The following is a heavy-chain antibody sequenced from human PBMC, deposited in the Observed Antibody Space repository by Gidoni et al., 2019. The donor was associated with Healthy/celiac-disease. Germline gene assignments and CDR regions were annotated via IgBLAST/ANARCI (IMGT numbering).Heavy chain of an antibody. CDR1: GFTFSSYS. CDR2: ISSSSSTI. J-gene: IGHJ6*03. D-gene: IGHD3-22*01. V-gene: IGHV3-48*02. Sequence: EVQLVESGGGLEQPGGSLRLSCAASGFTFSSYSMNWVRQAPGKGLEWVSYISSSSSTIYYADSVKVRFTISRDNAKNSLYLQMNSLRDEDTAVYYCARDESYDSSGSESNYYYYYMDVWGKGTTVTVSS. CDR3: ARDESYDSSGSESNYYYYYMDV.